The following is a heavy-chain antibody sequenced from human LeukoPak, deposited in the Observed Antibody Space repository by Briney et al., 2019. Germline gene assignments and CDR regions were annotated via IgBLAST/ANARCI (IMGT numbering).Heavy chain of an antibody. CDR2: IIPIFGTA. CDR1: GGTFSSYA. D-gene: IGHD2-2*01. V-gene: IGHV1-69*05. CDR3: AREGSSTSCLDY. J-gene: IGHJ4*02. Sequence: GSSVKVSCKASGGTFSSYAISWVRQAPGQGLEWMGGIIPIFGTANYAQKFQGRVTITTDESTSTAYMELSSLRSEDTAVYYCAREGSSTSCLDYWGQGTLVTVSS.